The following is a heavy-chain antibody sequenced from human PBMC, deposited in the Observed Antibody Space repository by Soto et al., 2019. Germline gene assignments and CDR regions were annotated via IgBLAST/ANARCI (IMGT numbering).Heavy chain of an antibody. CDR3: ARERTRGFDP. CDR1: GYTCTSYD. CDR2: MNPNSGNT. V-gene: IGHV1-8*01. J-gene: IGHJ5*02. Sequence: QVQLVQSGAEVKEPGASVKVSCKASGYTCTSYDIDRVRQATGQGHEWMGWMNPNSGNTVYAQKFQGRVTMTRNTSISTAFMELSSLRSEDTAVYFCARERTRGFDPWGQGTLVTVSS.